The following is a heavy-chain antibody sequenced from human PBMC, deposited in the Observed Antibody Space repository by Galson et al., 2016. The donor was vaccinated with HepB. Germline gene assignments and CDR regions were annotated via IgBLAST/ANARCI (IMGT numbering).Heavy chain of an antibody. D-gene: IGHD2-21*01. Sequence: SVKVSCKAPGYTFTDFYMHWVRQAPGQGLEWMGWINPNSGRTNYAQKFRGRVSMTRDTSISTAYMELSRLTFDDTAVYYCARAIADLKAPYNYYYMYVWGKGTTVAVSS. V-gene: IGHV1-2*02. J-gene: IGHJ6*03. CDR3: ARAIADLKAPYNYYYMYV. CDR1: GYTFTDFY. CDR2: INPNSGRT.